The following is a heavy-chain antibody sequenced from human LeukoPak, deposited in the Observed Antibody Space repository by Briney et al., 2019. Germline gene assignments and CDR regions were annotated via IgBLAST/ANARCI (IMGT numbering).Heavy chain of an antibody. D-gene: IGHD2-2*01. J-gene: IGHJ4*02. Sequence: SETLSLTCAVYGGSFSGYYWSWIRQPPGKGPEWIGEINHSGSTNYNPSLKSRVTISVDTSKNQFSLKLSSVTAADTAVYYCARRYCSSTSCYHPQRYFDYWGQGTLVTVSS. CDR2: INHSGST. CDR1: GGSFSGYY. V-gene: IGHV4-34*01. CDR3: ARRYCSSTSCYHPQRYFDY.